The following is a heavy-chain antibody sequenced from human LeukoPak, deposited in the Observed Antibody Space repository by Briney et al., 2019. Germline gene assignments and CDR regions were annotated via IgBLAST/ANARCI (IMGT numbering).Heavy chain of an antibody. CDR2: IYYSGST. CDR1: GGSISSYY. V-gene: IGHV4-59*01. CDR3: ARATIFPPYNWFDP. Sequence: PSETLSLTCTVSGGSISSYYRSWIRQPPGKGLEWIGYIYYSGSTNYNPSLKSRVTISVDTSKNQFSLKLSSVTAADTAVYYCARATIFPPYNWFDPWGQGTLVTVSS. J-gene: IGHJ5*02. D-gene: IGHD3-9*01.